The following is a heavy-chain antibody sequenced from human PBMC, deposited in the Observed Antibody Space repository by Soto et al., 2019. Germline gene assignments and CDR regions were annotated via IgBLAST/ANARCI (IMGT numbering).Heavy chain of an antibody. D-gene: IGHD2-21*01. J-gene: IGHJ4*02. V-gene: IGHV1-69*13. Sequence: SVKVSCKASGGTFSSYAISWVRQAPGQGLEWMGGIIPIFGTANYAQKFQGRVTITADESTSTAYMELSSLRSEDTAVYYCAILTYSGPDVDYWGQGTLVTVSS. CDR3: AILTYSGPDVDY. CDR2: IIPIFGTA. CDR1: GGTFSSYA.